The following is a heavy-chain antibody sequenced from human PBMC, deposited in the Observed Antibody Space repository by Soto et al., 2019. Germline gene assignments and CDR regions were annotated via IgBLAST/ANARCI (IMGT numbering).Heavy chain of an antibody. J-gene: IGHJ5*02. V-gene: IGHV5-51*01. CDR1: GRSFTSYW. Sequence: PGECLRSSCTCSGRSFTSYWNGWVRQMPGKGLEWMGIIYPGDSDTRYSPSFQGQVTISADKSISTAYLQWSSLKASDTAMYYCARSPSSYSSSWYSSWFDPWGQGTLVTVSS. CDR3: ARSPSSYSSSWYSSWFDP. CDR2: IYPGDSDT. D-gene: IGHD6-13*01.